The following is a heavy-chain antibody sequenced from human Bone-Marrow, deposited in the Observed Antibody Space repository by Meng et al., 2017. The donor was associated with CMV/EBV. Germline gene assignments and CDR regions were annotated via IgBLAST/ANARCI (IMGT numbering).Heavy chain of an antibody. D-gene: IGHD3/OR15-3a*01. J-gene: IGHJ5*02. V-gene: IGHV3-21*01. Sequence: GESLKISCAASGFTFSSYSMNWVRQAPGKGLEWVSSISSSSSYIYYADSVKGRFTISRDNAKNSLYLQMNSLIAEDTAVYYCARTSGVGAFWTGYTLTGWFDPWGQGTRVTVSS. CDR2: ISSSSSYI. CDR1: GFTFSSYS. CDR3: ARTSGVGAFWTGYTLTGWFDP.